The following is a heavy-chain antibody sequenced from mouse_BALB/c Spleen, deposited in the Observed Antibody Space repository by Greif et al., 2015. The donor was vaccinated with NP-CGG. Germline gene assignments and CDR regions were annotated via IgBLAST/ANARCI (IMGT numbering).Heavy chain of an antibody. CDR3: AKQYGNTAWFAY. V-gene: IGHV1-7*01. J-gene: IGHJ3*01. CDR1: GYTFTSYW. CDR2: INPSTGYT. D-gene: IGHD2-10*02. Sequence: VKLMESGAELAKPGASVKMSCKASGYTFTSYWMHWVKQRPGQGLEWIGYINPSTGYTEYNQKFKDKATLTADKSSSTAYMQLSSLTSEDSAVYYCAKQYGNTAWFAYWGQGTLVTVSA.